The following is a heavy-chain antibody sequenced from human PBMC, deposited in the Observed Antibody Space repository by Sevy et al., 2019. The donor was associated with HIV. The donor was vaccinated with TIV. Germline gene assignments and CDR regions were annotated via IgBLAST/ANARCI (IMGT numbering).Heavy chain of an antibody. D-gene: IGHD3-9*01. CDR3: ARDFGDILTEDYYYGMDV. V-gene: IGHV3-7*01. CDR1: GFTFSSYW. CDR2: IKQDGREK. Sequence: GGSLRLSCAASGFTFSSYWMSWVRQAPGKGLEWVANIKQDGREKYYVDSVKGRFTISRDNAKNSLYLQMNSLRAEDTAVYYCARDFGDILTEDYYYGMDVWGQGTTVTVSS. J-gene: IGHJ6*02.